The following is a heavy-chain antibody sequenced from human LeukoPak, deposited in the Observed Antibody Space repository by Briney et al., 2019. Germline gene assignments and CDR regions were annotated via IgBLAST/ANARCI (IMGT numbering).Heavy chain of an antibody. CDR1: GGSISGSSYH. J-gene: IGHJ4*02. CDR2: INYRGHT. D-gene: IGHD6-13*01. CDR3: ARHFSIAAAVPRYYFDY. V-gene: IGHV4-39*01. Sequence: SETLSLTCTVSGGSISGSSYHWGWIRQPPGKGLEWIGSINYRGHTYYNPSLESRVAVSVDTSKNQFSLKMRSVTAADTAVYYCARHFSIAAAVPRYYFDYWGQGTLVTVSS.